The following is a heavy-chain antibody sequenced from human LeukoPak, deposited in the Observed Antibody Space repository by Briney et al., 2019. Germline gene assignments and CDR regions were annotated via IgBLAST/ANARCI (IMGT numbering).Heavy chain of an antibody. CDR1: GGTFSNNA. CDR3: ATDQGELGYYDSVTYYRGYFDY. J-gene: IGHJ4*02. D-gene: IGHD3-10*01. V-gene: IGHV1-69*13. CDR2: IITVFGKV. Sequence: SVKVSCKTSGGTFSNNAFSWLRQAPGQGLEWMGGIITVFGKVKYAQKFQGRVTITADESTTTAYMELSSLRSEDTAFYYCATDQGELGYYDSVTYYRGYFDYWGQGTLVTVSS.